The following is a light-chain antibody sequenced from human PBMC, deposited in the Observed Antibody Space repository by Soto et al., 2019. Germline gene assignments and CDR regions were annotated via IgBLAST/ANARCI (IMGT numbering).Light chain of an antibody. CDR3: QQSGSTPPT. V-gene: IGKV3-20*01. J-gene: IGKJ3*01. Sequence: IVLTQSPGTLSLSPGERATLSCRASQRITSTYLAWYQQKRGQAPRLLIYGASTRATGIPDRFSGSGSGTDFTLTISRLEPEDFAVYYCQQSGSTPPTFGPGTKVDIK. CDR1: QRITSTY. CDR2: GAS.